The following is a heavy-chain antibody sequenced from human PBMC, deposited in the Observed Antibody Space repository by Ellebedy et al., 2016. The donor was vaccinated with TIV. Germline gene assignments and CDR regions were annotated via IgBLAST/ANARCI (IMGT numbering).Heavy chain of an antibody. CDR3: ARGRGGRNYYFDY. J-gene: IGHJ4*02. CDR2: INHSGST. CDR1: GGSFSGYY. Sequence: GSLRLSXAVYGGSFSGYYWSWIRQPPGKGLEWIGEINHSGSTNYNPSLKSRVTISVDTSKNQFSLKLSSVTAADTAVYYCARGRGGRNYYFDYWGQGTLVTVSS. V-gene: IGHV4-34*01. D-gene: IGHD4-11*01.